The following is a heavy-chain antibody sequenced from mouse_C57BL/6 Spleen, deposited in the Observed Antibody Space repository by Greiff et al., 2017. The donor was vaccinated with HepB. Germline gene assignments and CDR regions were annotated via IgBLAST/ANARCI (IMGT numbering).Heavy chain of an antibody. V-gene: IGHV5-17*01. CDR3: ARPLYGSSSYYAMDY. CDR2: ISSGSSTI. J-gene: IGHJ4*01. CDR1: GFTFSDYG. Sequence: DVHLVESGGGLVKPGGSLKLSCAASGFTFSDYGMHWVRQAPEKGLEWVAYISSGSSTIYYADTVKGRFTISRDNAKNTLFLQMTSLRSEDTAMYYCARPLYGSSSYYAMDYWGQGTSVTVSS. D-gene: IGHD1-1*01.